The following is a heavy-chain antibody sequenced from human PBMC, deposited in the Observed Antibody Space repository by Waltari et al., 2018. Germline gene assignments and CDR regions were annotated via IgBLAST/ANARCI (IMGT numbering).Heavy chain of an antibody. V-gene: IGHV4-59*01. J-gene: IGHJ6*02. CDR1: GGSISSYY. CDR3: ARGDCSGGSCYYYYGMDV. CDR2: IYYSGST. D-gene: IGHD2-15*01. Sequence: QVQLQESGPGLVKPSETLSLTCTVSGGSISSYYWSWIRQPPGKGLEWIGYIYYSGSTNYNPSLKSRVTISVDTSKNQFSLKLSSVTAADTAVYYCARGDCSGGSCYYYYGMDVWGQGTTVTVSS.